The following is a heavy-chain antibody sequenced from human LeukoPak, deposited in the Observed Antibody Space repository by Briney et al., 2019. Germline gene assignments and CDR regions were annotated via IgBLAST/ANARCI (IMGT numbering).Heavy chain of an antibody. CDR2: ISGSGGST. J-gene: IGHJ4*02. CDR1: GFTFSSYA. D-gene: IGHD2-2*01. CDR3: ARYCTSTTCAFEY. V-gene: IGHV3-23*01. Sequence: GGSLRLSCAASGFTFSSYAMSWVRQAPGKGLEWVSAISGSGGSTYYADSVKGRFTISRDNSKNTLYLQMNSLRAEDTAIYYCARYCTSTTCAFEYWGQGTLVTVPS.